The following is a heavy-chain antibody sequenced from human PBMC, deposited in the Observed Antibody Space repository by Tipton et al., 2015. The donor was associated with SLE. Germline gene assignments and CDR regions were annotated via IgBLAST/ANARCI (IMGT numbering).Heavy chain of an antibody. J-gene: IGHJ4*02. CDR1: GFTFSSYS. CDR2: ISSSSSYI. D-gene: IGHD3-16*01. V-gene: IGHV3-21*01. CDR3: PIWGGYFDY. Sequence: SLRLSCAASGFTFSSYSMNWVRQAPGKGLEWVSSISSSSSYIYYANSVKGQFTISRDNAKNSLYLQMNSLRAEDTAVYYCPIWGGYFDYWGQGTLVTVSS.